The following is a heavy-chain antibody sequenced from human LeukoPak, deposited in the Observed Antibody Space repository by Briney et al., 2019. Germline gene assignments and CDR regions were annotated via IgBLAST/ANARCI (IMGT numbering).Heavy chain of an antibody. J-gene: IGHJ4*02. V-gene: IGHV3-23*01. CDR3: AKVIVVVVAATRGFDY. CDR1: GFTFTTNA. D-gene: IGHD2-15*01. Sequence: GGSLRLSCEASGFTFTTNAMSWVRQAPGKVLEWVSAISGRTGGTYYADSVKGRFTISRDNSKSTLYLQMNSLRAEDTAVYYCAKVIVVVVAATRGFDYWGQGTLLTVSS. CDR2: ISGRTGGT.